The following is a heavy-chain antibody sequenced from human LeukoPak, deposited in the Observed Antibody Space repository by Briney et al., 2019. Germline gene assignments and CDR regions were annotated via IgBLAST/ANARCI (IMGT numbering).Heavy chain of an antibody. V-gene: IGHV4-61*02. CDR3: ARAQCSGGSCYYFDY. Sequence: PSETLSLTCTVSGGSISSGSYYWSWIRQPARKGLEWIGRIYTSGSTNYNPSLKSRVTISVDTSKNQFSLKLSSVTAADTAVYYCARAQCSGGSCYYFDYWGQGTLVTASS. CDR2: IYTSGST. D-gene: IGHD2-15*01. CDR1: GGSISSGSYY. J-gene: IGHJ4*02.